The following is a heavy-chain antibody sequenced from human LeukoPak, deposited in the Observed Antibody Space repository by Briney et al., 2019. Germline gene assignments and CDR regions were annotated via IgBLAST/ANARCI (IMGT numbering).Heavy chain of an antibody. CDR3: AKDPVGATATFDY. D-gene: IGHD1-26*01. J-gene: IGHJ4*02. CDR1: RFTFSTYW. CDR2: IKEDGSEI. Sequence: GGSLRLSCVGSRFTFSTYWMSWVRQAPGKGLEWVANIKEDGSEIYYVASVKGRFTISRDNSKNTLYLQMNSLRAEDTAVYYCAKDPVGATATFDYWGQGTLVTVSS. V-gene: IGHV3-7*01.